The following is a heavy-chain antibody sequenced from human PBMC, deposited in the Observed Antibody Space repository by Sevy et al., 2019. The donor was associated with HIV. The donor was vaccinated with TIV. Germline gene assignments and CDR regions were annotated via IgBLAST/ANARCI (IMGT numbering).Heavy chain of an antibody. V-gene: IGHV1-18*01. J-gene: IGHJ4*02. CDR1: GYIFTAYH. CDR2: ITGYNGDADA. D-gene: IGHD5-12*01. CDR3: ARGWATTSGGYYFDH. Sequence: ASVKVSCKASGYIFTAYHIIWVRQAPGQGLEWVGWITGYNGDADADYAQNFQARLIMTTDPSRTTAYMELSNLKSDDTALYYCARGWATTSGGYYFDHWAQGTLVTVSS.